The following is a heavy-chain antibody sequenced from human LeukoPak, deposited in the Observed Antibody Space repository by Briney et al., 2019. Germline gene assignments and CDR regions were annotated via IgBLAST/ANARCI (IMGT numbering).Heavy chain of an antibody. V-gene: IGHV4-61*02. CDR3: ARESGGILTYYFDY. Sequence: SETLSLTCNVSGGSIRSGSDYWSWIRQPAGKGLEWIGRIYTSGSTNYNPSLKSRVTISVDTSKNQFSLKLSSVTAADTAVYYCARESGGILTYYFDYWGQGTLVTVSS. J-gene: IGHJ4*02. CDR2: IYTSGST. CDR1: GGSIRSGSDY. D-gene: IGHD3-10*01.